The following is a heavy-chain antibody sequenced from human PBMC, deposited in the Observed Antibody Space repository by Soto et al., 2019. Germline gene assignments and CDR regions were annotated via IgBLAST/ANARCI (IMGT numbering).Heavy chain of an antibody. CDR1: GFTFSSYA. Sequence: QVQLVESGGGVVQPGRSLRLSCAASGFTFSSYAMHWVRQTPGKGLEWLAFILYDGTIKYYADSVKGRFSISRDSSKDTVYLQMNSLRPEDTALYYCARDARYRGRRPYHFDYWGQGTLVTVSS. V-gene: IGHV3-30-3*01. D-gene: IGHD1-1*01. CDR2: ILYDGTIK. CDR3: ARDARYRGRRPYHFDY. J-gene: IGHJ4*02.